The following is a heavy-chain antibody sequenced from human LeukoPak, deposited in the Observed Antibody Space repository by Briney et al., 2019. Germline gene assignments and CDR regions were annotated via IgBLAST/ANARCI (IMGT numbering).Heavy chain of an antibody. CDR2: INHSGST. CDR3: ASSSYDILTGYL. V-gene: IGHV4-34*01. CDR1: GGSISSYY. J-gene: IGHJ5*02. Sequence: SETLSLTCTVSGGSISSYYWSWIRQPPGKGLEWIGEINHSGSTNYNPSLKSRVTISVDTSKNQFSLKLIAVTAADTAGYYCASSSYDILTGYLWGQGTLVTVSS. D-gene: IGHD3-9*01.